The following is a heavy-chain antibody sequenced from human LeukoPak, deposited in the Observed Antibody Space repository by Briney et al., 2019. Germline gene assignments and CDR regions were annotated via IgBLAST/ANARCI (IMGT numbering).Heavy chain of an antibody. V-gene: IGHV3-30*18. J-gene: IGHJ4*02. CDR1: GFTFSSYG. D-gene: IGHD6-19*01. Sequence: VGSLRLSCAASGFTFSSYGMHWVRQAPGKGLERGAVISYDGSNKYYADSVKGRFTISRDNSKNTLYLQMNSLRAEDTAVYYCAKAPPGIAVLSTHFDYWGQGTLVTVSS. CDR2: ISYDGSNK. CDR3: AKAPPGIAVLSTHFDY.